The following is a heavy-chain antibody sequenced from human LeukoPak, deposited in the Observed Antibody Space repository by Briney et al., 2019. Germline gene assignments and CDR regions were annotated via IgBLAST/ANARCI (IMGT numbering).Heavy chain of an antibody. Sequence: PGGSLRLSCAASGFTFDDYGMSWVRQAPGKGLEWVSGTNWNGGSTGYADSVKGRFTISRDNAKNSLYLQMNSLRAEDTAVYYCASGGSYYGDFDYWGQGTLVTVSS. V-gene: IGHV3-20*04. CDR3: ASGGSYYGDFDY. D-gene: IGHD1-26*01. J-gene: IGHJ4*02. CDR2: TNWNGGST. CDR1: GFTFDDYG.